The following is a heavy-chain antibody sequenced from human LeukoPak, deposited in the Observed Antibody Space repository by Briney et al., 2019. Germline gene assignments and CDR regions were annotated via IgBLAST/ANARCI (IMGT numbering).Heavy chain of an antibody. CDR2: ISAYNGVT. J-gene: IGHJ6*03. Sequence: ASVKVSCKASGFTFTAYGINWMRQAPGQGLEWMGWISAYNGVTKYAQKVQSRVSMTTDTSTNTAYMEVRSLRADDTAVYYCARLGRYHLFSYMDVWGKGTTVTVSS. CDR3: ARLGRYHLFSYMDV. V-gene: IGHV1-18*01. D-gene: IGHD1-26*01. CDR1: GFTFTAYG.